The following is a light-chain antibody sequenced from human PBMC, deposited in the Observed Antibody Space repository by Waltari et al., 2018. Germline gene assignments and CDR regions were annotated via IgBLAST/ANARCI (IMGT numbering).Light chain of an antibody. Sequence: DIQMTQSPSSLSASVGDRVTITCRASQSISSYLNGYQQKPGKAPKLLYYAASSLQSGVPSRFSGSGSGTDFTLPISSLQPEDFATYYCQQSYSTPRTFGQGTKVEIK. J-gene: IGKJ1*01. CDR2: AAS. CDR3: QQSYSTPRT. V-gene: IGKV1-39*01. CDR1: QSISSY.